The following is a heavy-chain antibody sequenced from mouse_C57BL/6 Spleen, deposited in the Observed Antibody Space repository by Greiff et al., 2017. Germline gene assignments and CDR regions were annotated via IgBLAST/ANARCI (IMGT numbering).Heavy chain of an antibody. V-gene: IGHV1-69*01. J-gene: IGHJ4*01. D-gene: IGHD4-1*01. CDR3: AITGTEDAMDY. CDR1: GYTFTSYW. CDR2: IDPSDSYT. Sequence: QVHVKQPGAELVMPGASVKLSCKASGYTFTSYWMHWVKQRPGQGLEWIGEIDPSDSYTNYNQKFKGKSTLTVDKSSSTAYMQLSSLTSEDSAVYYCAITGTEDAMDYWGQGTSVTVSS.